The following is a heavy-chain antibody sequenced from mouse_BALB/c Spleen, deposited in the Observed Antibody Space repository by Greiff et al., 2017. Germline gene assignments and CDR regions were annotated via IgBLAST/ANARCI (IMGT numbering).Heavy chain of an antibody. CDR2: IWSGGST. CDR3: ARKVREDWYFDV. Sequence: VQLQQSGPGLVQPSQSLSITCTLSGFSLTSYGVHWVRQSPGKGLEWLGVIWSGGSTDYNAAFISRLSISKDNSKSQVFFKMNSLQANDTAIYYCARKVREDWYFDVWGAGTTVTVSS. J-gene: IGHJ1*01. CDR1: GFSLTSYG. V-gene: IGHV2-2*02.